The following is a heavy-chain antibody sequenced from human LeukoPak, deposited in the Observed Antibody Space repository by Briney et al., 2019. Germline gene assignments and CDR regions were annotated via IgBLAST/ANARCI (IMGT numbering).Heavy chain of an antibody. J-gene: IGHJ4*02. Sequence: GGSLRLSCAASGFSFSRYYMSWVRQTPGKALEWISYIPTSGISVQYADSVRGRFAASRDDAKNSLHLQMDSLRVEDTAVYYCTRAVGLGPGAHFDQWGQGALVIVSS. V-gene: IGHV3-11*01. D-gene: IGHD1-26*01. CDR1: GFSFSRYY. CDR3: TRAVGLGPGAHFDQ. CDR2: IPTSGISV.